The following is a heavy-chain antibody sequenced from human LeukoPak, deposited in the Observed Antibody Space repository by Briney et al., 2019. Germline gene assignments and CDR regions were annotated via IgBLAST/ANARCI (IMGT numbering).Heavy chain of an antibody. CDR2: IIPIFGTA. J-gene: IGHJ6*03. CDR1: GGTFSSYA. D-gene: IGHD2-2*01. Sequence: GASVKVSCKASGGTFSSYAISWVRQAPGQGLEWMGGIIPIFGTANYAQKFQGRVTITTDESTSTAYTELSSLRSEDTAVYYCARAVVVVPAAMGSYYYYYMDVWGKGTTVTVSS. V-gene: IGHV1-69*05. CDR3: ARAVVVVPAAMGSYYYYYMDV.